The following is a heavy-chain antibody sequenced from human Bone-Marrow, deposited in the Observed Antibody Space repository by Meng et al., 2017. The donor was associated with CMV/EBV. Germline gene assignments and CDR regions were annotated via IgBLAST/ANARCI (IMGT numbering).Heavy chain of an antibody. CDR1: GGTFSSYA. CDR3: ARGPFHVRGVIPSDY. V-gene: IGHV1-69*05. Sequence: SGGTFSSYAISWVRQAPGQGLEWMGGIIPIFGTANYAQKFQGRVTITTDESTSTAYMELSSLRSEDTAVYYCARGPFHVRGVIPSDYWGQGTLVTVSS. D-gene: IGHD3-10*02. J-gene: IGHJ4*02. CDR2: IIPIFGTA.